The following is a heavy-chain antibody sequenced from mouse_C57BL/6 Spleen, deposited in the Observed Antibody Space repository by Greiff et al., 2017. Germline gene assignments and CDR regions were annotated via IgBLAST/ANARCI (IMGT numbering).Heavy chain of an antibody. CDR1: GFTFSSYA. CDR3: ARESYGSSYDYAMDY. J-gene: IGHJ4*01. V-gene: IGHV5-4*01. D-gene: IGHD1-1*01. Sequence: EVQLVESGGGLVKPGGSLKLSCAASGFTFSSYAMSWVRQTPEKRLEWVATISDGGSYTYYPDNVKGRFTISRDNAKNNLYLQMSHLKSEDTAMYYCARESYGSSYDYAMDYWGQGTSVTVSS. CDR2: ISDGGSYT.